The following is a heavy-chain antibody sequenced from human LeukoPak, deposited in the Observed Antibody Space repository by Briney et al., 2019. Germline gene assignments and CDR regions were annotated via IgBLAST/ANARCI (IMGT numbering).Heavy chain of an antibody. D-gene: IGHD6-19*01. V-gene: IGHV3-23*01. CDR2: ISGSGGST. J-gene: IGHJ4*02. CDR3: AKRSGYSSGWYDY. Sequence: PGGSLRLSCAASGFTFNSYAMSWVRQAPGKGLEWVSAISGSGGSTYYAGSVKGRFTISRDNSKNTLYLQMNSLRVEDTAVHYCAKRSGYSSGWYDYWGQGTLVTVSS. CDR1: GFTFNSYA.